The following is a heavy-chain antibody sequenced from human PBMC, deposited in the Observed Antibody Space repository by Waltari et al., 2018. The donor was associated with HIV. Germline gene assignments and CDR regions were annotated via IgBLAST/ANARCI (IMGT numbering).Heavy chain of an antibody. J-gene: IGHJ4*02. D-gene: IGHD3-22*01. Sequence: ERPPVESGGGLVKTGVSLGRSCAASGFTFSTSRLYWARQPPRKGLEWVSSISSSSTYIYYADSVKGRFTISRDNAKNSLYLQMNSLRAEDTAVYFCARGTYYYDSSGYYDNLPFDYWGQGTLVTVSS. CDR1: GFTFSTSR. CDR3: ARGTYYYDSSGYYDNLPFDY. V-gene: IGHV3-21*02. CDR2: ISSSSTYI.